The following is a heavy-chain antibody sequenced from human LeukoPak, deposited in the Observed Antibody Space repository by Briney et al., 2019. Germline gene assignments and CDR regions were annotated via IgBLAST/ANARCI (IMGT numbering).Heavy chain of an antibody. CDR1: GGSISSHY. CDR2: IYYSGST. J-gene: IGHJ6*03. D-gene: IGHD4-11*01. Sequence: PSETLSLTCTVSGGSISSHYWSWIRQPPGKGLEWIGYIYYSGSTNYNPSLKSRVTISVDTSKNQFSLKLSSVTAADTAVYYCALQSVIDYYYYYMDVWGKGTTVTVSS. CDR3: ALQSVIDYYYYYMDV. V-gene: IGHV4-59*11.